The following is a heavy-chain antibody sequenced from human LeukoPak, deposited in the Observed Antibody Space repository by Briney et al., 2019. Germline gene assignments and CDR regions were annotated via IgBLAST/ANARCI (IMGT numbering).Heavy chain of an antibody. V-gene: IGHV3-9*01. D-gene: IGHD3-10*01. Sequence: PGRSLRLSCAASGFTFDDYAMHWVRQAPGKGLEWVSGISWNSGSIGYADSVKGRSTISRDNAKNSLYLQMNSLRAEDAALYYCAKDYGSGSRSPIFDYWGQGTLVTVSS. CDR2: ISWNSGSI. CDR1: GFTFDDYA. J-gene: IGHJ4*02. CDR3: AKDYGSGSRSPIFDY.